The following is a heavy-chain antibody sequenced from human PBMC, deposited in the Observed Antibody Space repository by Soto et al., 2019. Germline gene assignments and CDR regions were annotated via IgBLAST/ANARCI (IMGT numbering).Heavy chain of an antibody. D-gene: IGHD2-2*01. J-gene: IGHJ3*02. Sequence: PXATLSLTCAVYGGSVSGYYWTWIRQTPGKGLEWIGEIHHSGRTNYNPSLKSRVSISADTSKTQFSLNLTSVTAADTAVYYCARGECSSNYCFTRWALDIWGQGTVVTV. V-gene: IGHV4-34*01. CDR1: GGSVSGYY. CDR3: ARGECSSNYCFTRWALDI. CDR2: IHHSGRT.